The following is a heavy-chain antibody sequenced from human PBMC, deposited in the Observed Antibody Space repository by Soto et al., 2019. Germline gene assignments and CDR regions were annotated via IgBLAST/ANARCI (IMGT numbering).Heavy chain of an antibody. J-gene: IGHJ4*02. Sequence: QVQLVQSGAEVKTPGASVKVSCKASGYTFTSYGISWVRQAPGQGLEWMGWISAYNGNTKYAQKLQGRVTMTTDTSTSAAYMEVRSLSSDDTAVYYCARAAAAGLNDYWGQGTLVTVSS. CDR3: ARAAAAGLNDY. CDR2: ISAYNGNT. V-gene: IGHV1-18*01. CDR1: GYTFTSYG. D-gene: IGHD6-13*01.